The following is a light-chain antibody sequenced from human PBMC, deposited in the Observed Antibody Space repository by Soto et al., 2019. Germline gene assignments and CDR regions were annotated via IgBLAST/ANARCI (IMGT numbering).Light chain of an antibody. V-gene: IGKV4-1*01. CDR2: WAS. Sequence: EIGLTQSPGTLSLSPGERATLSCRASQSVSSSYLAWYQQKPGQPPKLLIYWASTRESEVPDRFSGSGSGTDFTLTISSLQAEDVAVYYCQQYYSTPRTFGQGTKVEIK. CDR1: QSVSSSY. CDR3: QQYYSTPRT. J-gene: IGKJ1*01.